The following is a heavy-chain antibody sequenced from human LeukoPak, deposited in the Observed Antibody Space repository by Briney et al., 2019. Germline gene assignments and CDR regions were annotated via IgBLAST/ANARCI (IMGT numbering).Heavy chain of an antibody. V-gene: IGHV4-61*02. D-gene: IGHD3-22*01. J-gene: IGHJ4*02. Sequence: SETLSLTCTVSGGSISSSSYYWSWIRQPAGKGLEWIGRIYTSGSTNYNPSLKSRVTMSVDTSKNQFSLKLSSVTAADTAVYYCARDSSGYYYPSGYWGQGTLVTVSS. CDR1: GGSISSSSYY. CDR2: IYTSGST. CDR3: ARDSSGYYYPSGY.